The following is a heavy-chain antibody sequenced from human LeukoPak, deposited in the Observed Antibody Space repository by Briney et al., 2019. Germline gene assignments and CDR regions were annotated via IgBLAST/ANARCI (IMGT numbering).Heavy chain of an antibody. CDR1: GFTVSSNY. V-gene: IGHV3-53*01. Sequence: GGSLRLSCPASGFTVSSNYMSWVRQPPGKGLECVSIIYSGGSTSYADSVKGRFTIPRDNSKNTLYLQMNSLRAEDTAVYYCARVGEMATSTPGYWGQGTLVTVSS. CDR3: ARVGEMATSTPGY. CDR2: IYSGGST. D-gene: IGHD5-24*01. J-gene: IGHJ4*02.